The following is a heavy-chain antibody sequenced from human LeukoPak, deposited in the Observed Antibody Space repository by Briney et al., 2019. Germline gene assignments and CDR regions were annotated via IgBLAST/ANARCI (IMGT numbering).Heavy chain of an antibody. J-gene: IGHJ5*02. CDR3: ARGGYYGPVISNWFDP. V-gene: IGHV4-59*12. CDR2: IHNAEST. D-gene: IGHD3-16*01. Sequence: SETLSLSCSVSGDSIRSGYWTWLRQPPGKGLEWVGYIHNAESTNYNPSLKSRVTISVDTSKNQFSLKLSSVTAADTAVYYCARGGYYGPVISNWFDPWGQGTLVTVSS. CDR1: GDSIRSGY.